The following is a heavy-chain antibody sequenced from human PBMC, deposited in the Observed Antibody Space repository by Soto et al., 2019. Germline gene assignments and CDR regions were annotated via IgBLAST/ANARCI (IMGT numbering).Heavy chain of an antibody. CDR2: IYPGDSDT. V-gene: IGHV5-51*01. J-gene: IGHJ5*02. CDR3: ARRLQRTAVTSNWFDP. Sequence: GESLKISCKGAGYNFNTDWIDWVGQMPGKGLEWMGRIYPGDSDTRYSPSFQGQVIISVDKSNNTAYLQWSSLKASDTAIYFCARRLQRTAVTSNWFDPWGQGTLVTVSS. CDR1: GYNFNTDW. D-gene: IGHD4-17*01.